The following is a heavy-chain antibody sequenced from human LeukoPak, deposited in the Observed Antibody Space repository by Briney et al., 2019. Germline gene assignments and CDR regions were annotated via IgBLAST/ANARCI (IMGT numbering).Heavy chain of an antibody. CDR2: IIPIFGTA. Sequence: ASVKVSRKASGGTFSSYAISWVRQAPGQGLEWMGGIIPIFGTANYAQKFQGRVTITTDESTSTAYMELSSLRSEDTAVYYCARGIGCTNGVCYLGSFDYWGQGTLVTVSS. CDR3: ARGIGCTNGVCYLGSFDY. J-gene: IGHJ4*02. CDR1: GGTFSSYA. V-gene: IGHV1-69*05. D-gene: IGHD2-8*01.